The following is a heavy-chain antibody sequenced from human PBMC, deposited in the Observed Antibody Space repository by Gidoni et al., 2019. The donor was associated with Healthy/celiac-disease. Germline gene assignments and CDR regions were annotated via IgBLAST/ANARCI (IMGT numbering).Heavy chain of an antibody. CDR2: IWSDGSNK. J-gene: IGHJ6*02. D-gene: IGHD2-2*01. V-gene: IGHV3-33*01. CDR3: ARRHCSSTSCHYGMDV. CDR1: GFTSSSYG. Sequence: QVQLVASGGGVVQPGRSLRLPCAASGFTSSSYGMHRVHQAPGKGLEWVAVIWSDGSNKYYADSVKGRFTISRDNSKNTLYLQMNSLRAEDTAVYYCARRHCSSTSCHYGMDVWGQGTTVTVSS.